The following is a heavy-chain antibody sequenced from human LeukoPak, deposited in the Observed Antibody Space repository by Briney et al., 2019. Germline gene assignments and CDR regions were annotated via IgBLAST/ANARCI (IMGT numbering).Heavy chain of an antibody. Sequence: SETLSLTCAVYGGSFSGYYWSWIRQPPGKGLEWIGEINHSGSTNYNPSLKSRVTISVDTSKNQFSLKLSSVTAADTAVYYCARVYGYNYNSGRYYIGPYYFDYWGQGTLVTVSS. CDR2: INHSGST. CDR1: GGSFSGYY. V-gene: IGHV4-34*01. D-gene: IGHD3-10*01. J-gene: IGHJ4*02. CDR3: ARVYGYNYNSGRYYIGPYYFDY.